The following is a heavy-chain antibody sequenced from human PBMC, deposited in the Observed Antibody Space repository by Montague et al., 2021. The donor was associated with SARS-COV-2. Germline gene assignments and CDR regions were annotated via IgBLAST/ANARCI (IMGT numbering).Heavy chain of an antibody. D-gene: IGHD3-10*01. V-gene: IGHV3-30-3*01. CDR1: GFTFSSYA. J-gene: IGHJ3*02. CDR2: ISYDGSNK. CDR3: ARAAQKQYVLLWFGELLHDAFDI. Sequence: SLRLSCAASGFTFSSYAMRWVRQAPGKGLEWVAVISYDGSNKYYADSVKGRFTISRDNSKNTLYLQMNSLRAEDTAVYYCARAAQKQYVLLWFGELLHDAFDIWGQGTMVTVSS.